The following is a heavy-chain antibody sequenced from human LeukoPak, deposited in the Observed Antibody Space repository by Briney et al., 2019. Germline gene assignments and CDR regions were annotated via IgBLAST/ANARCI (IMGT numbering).Heavy chain of an antibody. D-gene: IGHD2-15*01. CDR1: GFTFSSYA. J-gene: IGHJ4*02. CDR3: TRKTPGRTPFDY. V-gene: IGHV3-23*01. CDR2: VGTSADT. Sequence: GGSLRLTCLASGFTFSSYALDWVGQAPGQGLQWVSAVGTSADTYYADSVRGRFTISRDNSKNTLYLQMDSLRAEDTAIYYCTRKTPGRTPFDYWGQGILVTVSS.